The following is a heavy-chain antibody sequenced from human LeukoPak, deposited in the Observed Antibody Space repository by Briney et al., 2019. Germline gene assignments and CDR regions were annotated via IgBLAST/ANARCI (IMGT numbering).Heavy chain of an antibody. CDR1: GGTFISYA. CDR3: ARNSGWYDFTVDY. CDR2: IIPIFGTA. J-gene: IGHJ4*02. D-gene: IGHD6-19*01. V-gene: IGHV1-69*05. Sequence: SVKVSCKASGGTFISYAISWVRQAPGQGLEWMGRIIPIFGTANYAQKFQGRVTITTDESTSTAYMELSSLRSEDTAVYYCARNSGWYDFTVDYWGQGTLVTVSS.